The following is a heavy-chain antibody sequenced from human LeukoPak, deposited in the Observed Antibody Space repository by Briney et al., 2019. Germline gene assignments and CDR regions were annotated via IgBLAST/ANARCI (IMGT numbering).Heavy chain of an antibody. CDR3: ARVSWLDDYCYGMDV. Sequence: ASVKVSCKASGYTFTGYYMHWVRQAPGQGLEWMGWINPNSGGTNYAQKFQGRVTMTRDTSISTAYMELSRLRSDDTAVYYCARVSWLDDYCYGMDVWGQGTTVTVSS. CDR1: GYTFTGYY. J-gene: IGHJ6*02. D-gene: IGHD3-9*01. V-gene: IGHV1-2*02. CDR2: INPNSGGT.